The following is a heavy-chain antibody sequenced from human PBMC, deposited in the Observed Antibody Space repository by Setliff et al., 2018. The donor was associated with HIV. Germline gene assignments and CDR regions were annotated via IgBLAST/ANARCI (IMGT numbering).Heavy chain of an antibody. V-gene: IGHV1-2*02. Sequence: ASVNVSCKASGYAFTVYYVHWVRQAPGRGLEWMGWINTNSGDTNFAQKFQGRVTMTRDTSISTAYMELSGLRSDDTAIYYCARGLTTVTAVDYWGQGALVTVSS. D-gene: IGHD4-17*01. CDR3: ARGLTTVTAVDY. J-gene: IGHJ4*02. CDR1: GYAFTVYY. CDR2: INTNSGDT.